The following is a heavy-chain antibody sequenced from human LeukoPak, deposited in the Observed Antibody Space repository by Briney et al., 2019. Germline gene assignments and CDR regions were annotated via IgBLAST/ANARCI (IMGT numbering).Heavy chain of an antibody. V-gene: IGHV1-18*01. CDR3: ARDDYYGSGMSLDY. J-gene: IGHJ4*02. Sequence: FQGRVTMTTDTSTSTAYMELRSLRSDDTAVYYCARDDYYGSGMSLDYWGQGTLVTVSS. D-gene: IGHD3-10*01.